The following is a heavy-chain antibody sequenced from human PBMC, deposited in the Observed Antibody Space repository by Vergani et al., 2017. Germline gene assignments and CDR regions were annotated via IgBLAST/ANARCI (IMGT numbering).Heavy chain of an antibody. V-gene: IGHV4-59*01. CDR3: ARSIVSRNPPDYFYN. Sequence: QVQLQESGPGLVRPSETLSLTCTVSGGSLSGYNWNWLRQTPGEGLEWIGYVEDSGYFNYNPSLKTRVSMSSDTSNNQFSLMLSSVTVADTAVYYCARSIVSRNPPDYFYNLGQGTLVTVSS. D-gene: IGHD1-14*01. CDR1: GGSLSGYN. J-gene: IGHJ4*02. CDR2: VEDSGYF.